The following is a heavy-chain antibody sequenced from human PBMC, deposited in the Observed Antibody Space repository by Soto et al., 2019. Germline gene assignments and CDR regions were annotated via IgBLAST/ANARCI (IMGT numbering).Heavy chain of an antibody. CDR2: FYHSGST. D-gene: IGHD2-15*01. V-gene: IGHV4-38-2*01. J-gene: IGHJ3*02. CDR3: VRARWYDGLDI. CDR1: GYSISSGYY. Sequence: TLSLTCAVSGYSISSGYYWGWIRQPPGKGLEWFGSFYHSGSTFYNPSLKTRVTISVDTSKNQFSLKLNSVTAADTAVYFCVRARWYDGLDIWGQGTMVTVSS.